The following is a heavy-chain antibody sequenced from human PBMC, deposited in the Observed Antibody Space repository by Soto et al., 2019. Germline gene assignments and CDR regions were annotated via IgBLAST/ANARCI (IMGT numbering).Heavy chain of an antibody. D-gene: IGHD5-12*01. Sequence: GASVKVSCKASGYTFSSYDISWVRQASGQGLEWMGWVNPNSNETDYAQKFQGRVTMTGNTSIRTAYMELRSLRSDDTAVYYCVRSGRRSGIDYWGQGTLVTVYS. CDR3: VRSGRRSGIDY. V-gene: IGHV1-8*01. CDR1: GYTFSSYD. CDR2: VNPNSNET. J-gene: IGHJ4*02.